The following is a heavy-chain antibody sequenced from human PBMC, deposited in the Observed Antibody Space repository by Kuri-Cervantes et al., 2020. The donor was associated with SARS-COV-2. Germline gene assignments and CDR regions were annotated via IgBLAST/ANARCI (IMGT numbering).Heavy chain of an antibody. Sequence: ASVKVSCKASGYTFTSYGIGWVRQAPGQGLEWMGWISAYNGNTNYAQKLQGRVTITADESTSTAYMELSNLRVEDTAVYYCARERSIDTLNNGMDVWGQGTMVTVSS. CDR1: GYTFTSYG. CDR2: ISAYNGNT. CDR3: ARERSIDTLNNGMDV. V-gene: IGHV1-18*01. J-gene: IGHJ6*02.